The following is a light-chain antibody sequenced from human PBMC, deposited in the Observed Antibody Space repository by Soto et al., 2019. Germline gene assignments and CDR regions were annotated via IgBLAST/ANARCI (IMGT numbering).Light chain of an antibody. Sequence: AIQLTQSPSSLSASIGDRVTITCRASQGISSALAWYQQKPGKAPNLLIYHASRLEGGVPSRFSGSGSGTDFTLTISSLQPEDFATYYCQQFNSFPITFGQGTDWRL. J-gene: IGKJ5*01. CDR1: QGISSA. CDR3: QQFNSFPIT. V-gene: IGKV1-13*02. CDR2: HAS.